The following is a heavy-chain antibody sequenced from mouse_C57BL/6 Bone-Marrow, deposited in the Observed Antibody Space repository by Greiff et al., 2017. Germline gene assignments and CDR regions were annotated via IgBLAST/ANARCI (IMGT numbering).Heavy chain of an antibody. CDR1: GYTFTSYW. J-gene: IGHJ4*01. CDR3: ASPRANWDAMDY. Sequence: QVPLQQPGAELVKPGASVKMSCKASGYTFTSYWITWVKQRPGQGLEWIGDIYPGSGSTNYNETFKSKATLTVDTSSSTAYMQLSSLTSEDSAVYYCASPRANWDAMDYWGQGTSVTVSS. V-gene: IGHV1-55*01. D-gene: IGHD4-1*01. CDR2: IYPGSGST.